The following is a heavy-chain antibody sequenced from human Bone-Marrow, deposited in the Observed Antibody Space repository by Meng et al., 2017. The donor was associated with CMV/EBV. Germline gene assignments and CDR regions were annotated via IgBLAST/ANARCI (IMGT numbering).Heavy chain of an antibody. J-gene: IGHJ4*02. CDR3: ARAPPSTNSPPDY. CDR2: INHDGSST. V-gene: IGHV3-74*01. CDR1: RFTFRNFW. Sequence: GESLKISCAVSRFTFRNFWMHWVRQVPGKGLVWVSRINHDGSSTSYADSVKGRFTISRDNTNNTLYLQMNSLRADDTAVYFCARAPPSTNSPPDYWGQGTLVTVSS. D-gene: IGHD2-8*01.